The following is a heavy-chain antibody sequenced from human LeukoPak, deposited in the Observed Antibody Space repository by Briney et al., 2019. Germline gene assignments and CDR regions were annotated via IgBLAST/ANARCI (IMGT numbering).Heavy chain of an antibody. D-gene: IGHD3-3*01. Sequence: GGSLRLSCAASGFTFSSYWMHWVRQAPGKGLVWVSRINTDGSSTSYADSVKGRFTISRDNAKNTLYLQMNSLRAEDTAVYYCARVYYDFWSGYYSPLDYWGQGTLVTVSS. CDR3: ARVYYDFWSGYYSPLDY. V-gene: IGHV3-74*01. CDR1: GFTFSSYW. CDR2: INTDGSST. J-gene: IGHJ4*02.